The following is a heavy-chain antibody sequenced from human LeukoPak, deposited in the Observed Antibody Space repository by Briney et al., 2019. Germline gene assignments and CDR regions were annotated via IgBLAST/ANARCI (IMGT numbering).Heavy chain of an antibody. CDR2: IYTSGST. CDR1: GGSISSGSYY. CDR3: ARNKGYYDSSGYLYDAFDI. J-gene: IGHJ3*02. Sequence: SQTLSLTCTVSGGSISSGSYYWSWIRQPAGKGLEWIGRIYTSGSTNYNPSLKSRVTISVDTSKHQFSLKLSSVTAADTAVYYCARNKGYYDSSGYLYDAFDIWGQGTMVTVSS. V-gene: IGHV4-61*02. D-gene: IGHD3-22*01.